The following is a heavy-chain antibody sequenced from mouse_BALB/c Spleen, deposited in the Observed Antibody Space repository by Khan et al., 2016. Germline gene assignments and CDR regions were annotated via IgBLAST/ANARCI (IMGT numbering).Heavy chain of an antibody. D-gene: IGHD1-1*01. V-gene: IGHV9-1*02. CDR3: ARKGDLISTVVTPDFVMDY. CDR1: GYTFINCT. Sequence: QIQLVQSGPALKKPGETVKISCKASGYTFINCTMNWVKQAPGKGLKWMGWINTFTGEPTYADDFKGRFAFSLENSATTAYLQINNLKNEDMATYFCARKGDLISTVVTPDFVMDYWGQGTSVTVSS. J-gene: IGHJ4*01. CDR2: INTFTGEP.